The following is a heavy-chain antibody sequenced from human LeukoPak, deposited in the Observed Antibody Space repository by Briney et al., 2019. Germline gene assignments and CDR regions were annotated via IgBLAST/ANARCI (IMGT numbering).Heavy chain of an antibody. V-gene: IGHV3-74*01. CDR1: GFTFSSYW. Sequence: GGSLRLSCGASGFTFSSYWMHWVRQAPGKGLVWVSRINSDGSSTSYADSVKGRFTISRDNAKNTLYLQMNSLRAEDTAVYYCARGGRYFDWYNWFDPWGQGTLVTVSS. D-gene: IGHD3-9*01. J-gene: IGHJ5*02. CDR2: INSDGSST. CDR3: ARGGRYFDWYNWFDP.